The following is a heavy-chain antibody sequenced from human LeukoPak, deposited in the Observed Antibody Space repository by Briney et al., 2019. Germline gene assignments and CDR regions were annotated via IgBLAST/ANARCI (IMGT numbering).Heavy chain of an antibody. J-gene: IGHJ6*03. CDR2: IKSKTDGGTT. CDR1: GFTFSNAW. CDR3: TTDRQWLVRPPYYYYMDV. D-gene: IGHD6-19*01. V-gene: IGHV3-15*01. Sequence: PGGSLRLSCAASGFTFSNAWMSWVRQAPGKGLEWVGHIKSKTDGGTTDYAAPVKGRFTISRDDSKNTLSLQMNSLKTEDTAVYYCTTDRQWLVRPPYYYYMDVWGKGTTVTVSS.